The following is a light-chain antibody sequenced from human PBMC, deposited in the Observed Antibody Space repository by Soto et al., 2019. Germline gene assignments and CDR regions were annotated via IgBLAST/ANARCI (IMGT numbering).Light chain of an antibody. CDR2: DAS. CDR1: QSVSNN. Sequence: EIVMTQSPATLSVSPGERATLSCRASQSVSNNLAWYQQRPGQAPRLLIYDASTRATGVPARFSGSGSGTEFTLTINGLQSEDFAVYYCHQYNNWPRTCGQGTKVEIK. CDR3: HQYNNWPRT. J-gene: IGKJ1*01. V-gene: IGKV3-15*01.